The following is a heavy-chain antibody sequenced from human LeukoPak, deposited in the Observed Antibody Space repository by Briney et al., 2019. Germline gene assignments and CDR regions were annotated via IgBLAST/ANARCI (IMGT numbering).Heavy chain of an antibody. CDR2: ISGSGGST. Sequence: GGSLRLSCAASGFTFSSYAMSWVRQAPGKGLEWVSAISGSGGSTYYADSVKGRFTISRDNSKNTLYLQMNSLRAEDTAVYYCTSSLKSYCNGGKCHSDYYYYGMDVWGQGTTVTVSS. CDR1: GFTFSSYA. D-gene: IGHD2-15*01. V-gene: IGHV3-23*01. J-gene: IGHJ6*02. CDR3: TSSLKSYCNGGKCHSDYYYYGMDV.